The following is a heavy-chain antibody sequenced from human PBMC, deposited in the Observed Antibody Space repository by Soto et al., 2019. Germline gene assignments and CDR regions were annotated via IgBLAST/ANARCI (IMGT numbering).Heavy chain of an antibody. CDR1: GFTFDDYG. D-gene: IGHD3-22*01. CDR2: INWNGGST. V-gene: IGHV3-20*04. CDR3: ARDRNYDSSGYDDI. J-gene: IGHJ3*02. Sequence: EVQLVESGGGVVRPGGSLRFSCAASGFTFDDYGMSWVRQAPGKGLEWVSGINWNGGSTGYADSVKGRFTISRDNAKNSLYLQMTSLRAEDTALYYCARDRNYDSSGYDDIWGKGTMVTVSS.